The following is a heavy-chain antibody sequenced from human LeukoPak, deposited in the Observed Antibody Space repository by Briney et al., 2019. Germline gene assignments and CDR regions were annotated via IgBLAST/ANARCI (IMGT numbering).Heavy chain of an antibody. CDR3: AREAVTYFDY. CDR1: GDSVSTNSVA. Sequence: SQTLSLTCAISGDSVSTNSVAWNWIRQSPSRGLEWLGRTSYRSKWYNDYAVSVKSRITITPDTSKNQFSLKLSSVTAADTAVYYCAREAVTYFDYWGQGTLVTVSS. V-gene: IGHV6-1*01. D-gene: IGHD4-17*01. J-gene: IGHJ4*02. CDR2: TSYRSKWYN.